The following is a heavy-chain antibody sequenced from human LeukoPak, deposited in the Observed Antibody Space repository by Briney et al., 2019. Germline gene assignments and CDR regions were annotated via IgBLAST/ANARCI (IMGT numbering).Heavy chain of an antibody. CDR3: ASPPTGYYMDV. CDR1: GFTFSSYS. Sequence: GGSLRLSCVASGFTFSSYSMNWVRQAPGKGLEWVSSISSSSSYIYYADSVKGRFTISRDNAKNSLYLQMNSLRAEDTAVYYCASPPTGYYMDVWGKGTTVTISS. CDR2: ISSSSSYI. J-gene: IGHJ6*03. V-gene: IGHV3-21*01.